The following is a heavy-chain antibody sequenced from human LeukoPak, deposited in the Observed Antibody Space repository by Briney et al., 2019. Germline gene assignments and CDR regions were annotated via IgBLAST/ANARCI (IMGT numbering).Heavy chain of an antibody. CDR3: ASGTYYYDSSGYPPDY. J-gene: IGHJ4*02. V-gene: IGHV4-4*02. CDR1: GGSISSSNW. D-gene: IGHD3-22*01. CDR2: IYHSGST. Sequence: SETLSLTCAGSGGSISSSNWWSWVRQPPGKGLEWIGEIYHSGSTNYNPSLKSRVTISVDKSKNQFSLKLSSVTAADTAVYYCASGTYYYDSSGYPPDYWGQGTLVTVSS.